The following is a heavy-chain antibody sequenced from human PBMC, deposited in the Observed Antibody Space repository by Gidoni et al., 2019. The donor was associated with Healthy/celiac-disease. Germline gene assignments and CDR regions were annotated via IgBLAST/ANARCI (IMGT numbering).Heavy chain of an antibody. CDR3: ARAGARIGMDV. CDR1: GGSISSYY. Sequence: QGQLQESGPGLVKPSETLSLTCTVSGGSISSYYWSWIRQPAGKGLEWIGSIYTSGRTNSNPSLKSRVTMSVDTSQTQFSLKLGSVTAADPAVYYCARAGARIGMDVWGQGTTVTVSS. V-gene: IGHV4-4*07. CDR2: IYTSGRT. J-gene: IGHJ6*02. D-gene: IGHD1-26*01.